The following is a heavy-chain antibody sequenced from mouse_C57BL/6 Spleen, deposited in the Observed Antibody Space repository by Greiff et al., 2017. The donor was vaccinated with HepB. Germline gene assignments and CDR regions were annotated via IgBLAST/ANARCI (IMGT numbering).Heavy chain of an antibody. Sequence: VQLVESGPGLVAPSQSLSITCTVSGFSLTSYGVHWVRQPPGKGLEWLVVIWSDGSTNYNSAPKSRLSISKNNSKSHVFLKMNSRQTDDTAMYYCARHDEQCDWYFDVWGTGTTVTVSS. CDR2: IWSDGST. J-gene: IGHJ1*03. CDR1: GFSLTSYG. CDR3: ARHDEQCDWYFDV. V-gene: IGHV2-6-1*01. D-gene: IGHD2-3*01.